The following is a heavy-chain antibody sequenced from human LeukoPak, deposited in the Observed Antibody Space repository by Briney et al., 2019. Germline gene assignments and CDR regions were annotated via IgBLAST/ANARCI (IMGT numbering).Heavy chain of an antibody. D-gene: IGHD2-2*01. CDR2: LGTGGATT. J-gene: IGHJ4*02. V-gene: IGHV3-23*01. Sequence: GRSLRLSCAASGFTFSSDAMSWVRQAPGKGLEWVAALGTGGATTYYPDSVKGRFTISRDKSKSTLYLQMTSLRAEDTAVYYCAKHNGPVVARGPFDYWGQGTLVTVSS. CDR3: AKHNGPVVARGPFDY. CDR1: GFTFSSDA.